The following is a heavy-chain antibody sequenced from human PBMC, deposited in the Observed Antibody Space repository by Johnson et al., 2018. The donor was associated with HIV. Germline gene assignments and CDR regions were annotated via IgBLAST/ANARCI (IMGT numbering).Heavy chain of an antibody. CDR2: ISSSGSTI. Sequence: QLQLVDPRGALVKPGGSLRLSCAASGFTLIDYYMSWIRQAPGTGLEWVSPISSSGSTIYYADSVKARFTISRDNAKSSLYLQMNSLRAEDTAMYYCAREGVGTTCPFDIWGQGTRVTVSS. J-gene: IGHJ3*02. CDR1: GFTLIDYY. D-gene: IGHD1-26*01. V-gene: IGHV3-11*01. CDR3: AREGVGTTCPFDI.